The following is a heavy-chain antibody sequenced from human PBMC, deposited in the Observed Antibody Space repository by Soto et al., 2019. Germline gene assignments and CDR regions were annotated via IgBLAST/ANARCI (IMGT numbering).Heavy chain of an antibody. J-gene: IGHJ3*02. D-gene: IGHD6-13*01. CDR3: ARGMNQQLVSEDAFDI. Sequence: VGSLRLSCAASGFTFSDYYMSWIRQAPGKGLEWVSYISSSGSTIYYADSVKGRFTISRDNAKNSLYLQMNSLRAEDTAVYYCARGMNQQLVSEDAFDIWGQGTMVTVSS. CDR1: GFTFSDYY. V-gene: IGHV3-11*01. CDR2: ISSSGSTI.